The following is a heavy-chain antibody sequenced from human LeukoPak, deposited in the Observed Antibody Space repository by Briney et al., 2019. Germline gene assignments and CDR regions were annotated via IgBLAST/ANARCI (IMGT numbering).Heavy chain of an antibody. CDR2: IIPIFGTA. V-gene: IGHV1-69*13. J-gene: IGHJ3*02. Sequence: LVKVSCKASGGTFSSYAISWVRQAPGQGLEWMGGIIPIFGTANYAQKFQGRVTITADESTSTAYMVLSSLRSEDTAVYYCAREGTSPKGGPMYAFDIWGQGTMVTVSS. D-gene: IGHD2-2*01. CDR3: AREGTSPKGGPMYAFDI. CDR1: GGTFSSYA.